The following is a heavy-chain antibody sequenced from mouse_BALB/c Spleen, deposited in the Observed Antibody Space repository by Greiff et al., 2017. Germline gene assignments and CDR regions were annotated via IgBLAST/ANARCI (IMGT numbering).Heavy chain of an antibody. V-gene: IGHV5-12-1*01. CDR2: ISSGGGST. Sequence: EVMLVESGGGLVKPGGSLKLSCAASGFAFSSYDMSWVRQTPEKRLEWVAYISSGGGSTYYPDTVKGRFTISRDNAKNTLYLQMSSLKSEDTAMYYCARRGYYDGSRVLFAYWGQGTLVTVSA. CDR3: ARRGYYDGSRVLFAY. CDR1: GFAFSSYD. J-gene: IGHJ3*01. D-gene: IGHD1-1*01.